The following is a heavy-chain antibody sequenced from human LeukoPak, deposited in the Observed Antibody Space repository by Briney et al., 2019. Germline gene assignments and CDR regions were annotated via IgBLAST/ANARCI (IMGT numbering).Heavy chain of an antibody. J-gene: IGHJ4*02. CDR1: GFTFSSYG. CDR2: ISYDGSNK. V-gene: IGHV3-30*03. D-gene: IGHD3-10*01. Sequence: PGGSLRLSCAASGFTFSSYGMHWVRQAPGKGLEWVAVISYDGSNKYYADSVKGRFTISRDNSKNTPYLQMNSLRAEDTAVYYCAIYGSGEIDYWGQGTLVTVSS. CDR3: AIYGSGEIDY.